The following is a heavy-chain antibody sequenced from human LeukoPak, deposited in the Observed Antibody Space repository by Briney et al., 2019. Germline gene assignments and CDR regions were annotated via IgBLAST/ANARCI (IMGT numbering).Heavy chain of an antibody. CDR3: ARVFVYCSSTSCSYIDY. V-gene: IGHV4-31*03. CDR1: GGSISSGGYY. D-gene: IGHD2-2*01. J-gene: IGHJ4*02. Sequence: SETLSLTSTVSGGSISSGGYYWSWIRQHRGTGLEWIGYIYYSGSTYYNPSLKSRVTISVDTSKNQFYLKLSSVTAADTAVYYCARVFVYCSSTSCSYIDYWGQGTLVTVSS. CDR2: IYYSGST.